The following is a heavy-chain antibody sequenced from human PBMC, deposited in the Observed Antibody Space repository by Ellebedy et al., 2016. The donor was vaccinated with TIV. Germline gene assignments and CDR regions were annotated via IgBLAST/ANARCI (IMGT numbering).Heavy chain of an antibody. Sequence: SETLSLXXTVSGGSISSGGYYWSWIRQHPGKDLEWIGYIYYSGSTNYNPSLKSRVTISVDTSKNQFSLKLSSVTAADTAVYYCARARMEGLRFLEELNYFDYWGQGTLVTASS. J-gene: IGHJ4*02. D-gene: IGHD3-3*01. CDR3: ARARMEGLRFLEELNYFDY. V-gene: IGHV4-61*08. CDR2: IYYSGST. CDR1: GGSISSGGYY.